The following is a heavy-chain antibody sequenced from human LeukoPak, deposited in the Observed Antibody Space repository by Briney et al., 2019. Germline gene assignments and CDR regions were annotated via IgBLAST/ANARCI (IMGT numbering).Heavy chain of an antibody. V-gene: IGHV4-39*07. CDR3: ARAIADY. CDR1: GGSISSSSYY. CDR2: IYYSGST. D-gene: IGHD3-22*01. Sequence: SETLSLTCTVSGGSISSSSYYWGWIRQPPGKGLEWIGSIYYSGSTYYNPSLKSRVTISVDTSKNQFSLRLSSVTAADTAVFYCARAIADYWGQGTLVTVSS. J-gene: IGHJ4*02.